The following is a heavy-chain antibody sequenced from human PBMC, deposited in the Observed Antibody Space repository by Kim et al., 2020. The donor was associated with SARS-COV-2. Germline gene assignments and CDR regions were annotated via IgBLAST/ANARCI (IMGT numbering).Heavy chain of an antibody. V-gene: IGHV4-34*01. CDR1: GGSFSGYY. Sequence: SETLSLTCAVYGGSFSGYYWSWIRQPPGKGLEWIGEINHSGSTNYNPSLKSRVTISVDTYKNQFSLKLSSVTAADTAVYYCARGLSRVHYYGSGRNYYYGMDVWGQGTTVTVSS. J-gene: IGHJ6*02. CDR3: ARGLSRVHYYGSGRNYYYGMDV. CDR2: INHSGST. D-gene: IGHD3-10*01.